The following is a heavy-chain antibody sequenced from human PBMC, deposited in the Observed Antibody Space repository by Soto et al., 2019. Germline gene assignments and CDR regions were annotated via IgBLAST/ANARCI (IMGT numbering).Heavy chain of an antibody. J-gene: IGHJ6*02. CDR2: IDPSDSYT. CDR3: ARPSIVNYYYYGMDV. Sequence: GEDPKISCTGSGYSFTRYWVSWLRQMPLKGLEWRGMIDPSDSYTNYSPSFQGHVTISADKSISTAYLQWSSLKASDTAMYYCARPSIVNYYYYGMDVWGQGTTVTVSS. V-gene: IGHV5-10-1*01. D-gene: IGHD3-22*01. CDR1: GYSFTRYW.